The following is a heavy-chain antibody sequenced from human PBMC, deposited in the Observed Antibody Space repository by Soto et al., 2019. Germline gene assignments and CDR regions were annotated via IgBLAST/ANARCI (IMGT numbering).Heavy chain of an antibody. J-gene: IGHJ6*02. CDR1: GGTFSSYA. V-gene: IGHV1-69*10. CDR2: IIPILGIA. D-gene: IGHD3-10*01. CDR3: PSCGNYYGSASYDYYYGMDV. Sequence: ASVKVSCKASGGTFSSYAISWVRQAPGQGLEWMGGIIPILGIANYAQKVQGRVTITAHKSTSTAYMELSSLRSEDTAVYYCPSCGNYYGSASYDYYYGMDVLGQGSTVTVSS.